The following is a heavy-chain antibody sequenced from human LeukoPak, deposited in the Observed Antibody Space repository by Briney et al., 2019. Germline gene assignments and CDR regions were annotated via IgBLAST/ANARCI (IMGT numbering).Heavy chain of an antibody. CDR2: TSWNSGSI. V-gene: IGHV3-9*01. CDR3: AKGAIAVAGTFYFDY. Sequence: PGRSLRLSCAASGFTFDDYAMHWVRQAPGKGLEWVSGTSWNSGSIGYADSVKGRFTISRDNAKNTLYLQMNSLRAEDTALYYCAKGAIAVAGTFYFDYWGQGTLVTVSS. J-gene: IGHJ4*02. CDR1: GFTFDDYA. D-gene: IGHD6-19*01.